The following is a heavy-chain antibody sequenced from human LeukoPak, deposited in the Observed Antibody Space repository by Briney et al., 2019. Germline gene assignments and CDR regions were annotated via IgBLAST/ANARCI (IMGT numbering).Heavy chain of an antibody. CDR2: INHSGST. J-gene: IGHJ3*02. Sequence: SETLSLTCAVYGGSFSGYYWSWIRQPPGKGLEWIGEINHSGSTNYNPSLKSRVTISVDTSKNQFSLKLTSVTAADTAVYYCARKVTMVRGVTDAFDIWGQGTMVTVSS. CDR1: GGSFSGYY. CDR3: ARKVTMVRGVTDAFDI. D-gene: IGHD3-10*01. V-gene: IGHV4-34*01.